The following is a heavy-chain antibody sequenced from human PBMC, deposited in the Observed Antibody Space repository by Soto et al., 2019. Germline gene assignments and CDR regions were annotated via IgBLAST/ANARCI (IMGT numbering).Heavy chain of an antibody. V-gene: IGHV4-59*01. CDR2: IYYSGST. CDR1: GGSISSYY. Sequence: PSETLSLTCTVSGGSISSYYWSWIRQPPGKGLECIGYIYYSGSTNYNPSLKSRVTISVDTSKNQFSLKLSSVTAADTAVYYCARAPRGNYGYPSYFDYWGQGTLVTSPQ. CDR3: ARAPRGNYGYPSYFDY. D-gene: IGHD3-10*01. J-gene: IGHJ4*02.